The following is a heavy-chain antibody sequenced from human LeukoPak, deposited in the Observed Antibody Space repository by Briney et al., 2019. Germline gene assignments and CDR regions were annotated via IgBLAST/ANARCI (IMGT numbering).Heavy chain of an antibody. J-gene: IGHJ4*02. CDR1: GFTFDDYG. Sequence: SGGSLRLSCAASGFTFDDYGMSWVRQAPGKGLEWVSGINWNGGSTGYADSVKGRFTISRDNAKNTLYLQMNSLRAEDTAVYYCAEDIEYSSSWSDYWGQGTLVTVSS. CDR3: AEDIEYSSSWSDY. V-gene: IGHV3-20*04. CDR2: INWNGGST. D-gene: IGHD6-13*01.